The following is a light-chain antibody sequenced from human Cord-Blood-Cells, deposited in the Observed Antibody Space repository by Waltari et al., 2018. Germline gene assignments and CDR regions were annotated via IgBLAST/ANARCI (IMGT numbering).Light chain of an antibody. J-gene: IGLJ3*02. CDR1: SSDVGGYNY. CDR2: DFS. V-gene: IGLV2-14*01. Sequence: QSALTQPASVSGSPGQSITISFTGTSSDVGGYNYFSWYQQHPGKAPKLMIYDFSKRPSGVSNRFSGSKSGNTASLTISGLQAEDEADYYCSSYTSSSTWVFGGGTKLTVL. CDR3: SSYTSSSTWV.